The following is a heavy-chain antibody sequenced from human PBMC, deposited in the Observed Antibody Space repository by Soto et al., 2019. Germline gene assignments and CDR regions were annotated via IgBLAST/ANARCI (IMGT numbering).Heavy chain of an antibody. CDR2: IVPMNGAP. J-gene: IGHJ6*02. D-gene: IGHD2-2*02. V-gene: IGHV1-69*13. CDR3: ARDKNRYCSSTSCYTEGHYYYYYGMDV. CDR1: GGMFYSSA. Sequence: GASVKVSCKASGGMFYSSAINWVRQAPGQGLEWMGGIVPMNGAPKYAQKFLGRVTISADASATTAYMELSSLRSDDTAVYYCARDKNRYCSSTSCYTEGHYYYYYGMDVWGQGATVTVSS.